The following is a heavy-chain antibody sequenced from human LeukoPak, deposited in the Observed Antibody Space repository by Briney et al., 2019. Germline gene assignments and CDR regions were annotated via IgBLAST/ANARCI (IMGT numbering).Heavy chain of an antibody. D-gene: IGHD1-26*01. CDR1: GGSISSSSYY. Sequence: PSETLSLTCTVSGGSISSSSYYWGWIRQPPGKGLEWIGSMYYSGSTYYNSSLKSRVTISVDTSKNQLSLKLSSVTAADTAVYYCARSVYSTNADSWGHGTLVTVSS. CDR3: ARSVYSTNADS. J-gene: IGHJ5*01. V-gene: IGHV4-39*01. CDR2: MYYSGST.